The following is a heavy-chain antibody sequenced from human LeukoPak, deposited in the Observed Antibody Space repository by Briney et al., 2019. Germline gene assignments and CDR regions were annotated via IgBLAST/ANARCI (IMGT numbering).Heavy chain of an antibody. Sequence: PGGSLRLSCAASEFIFSDYYMNWIRQAPGKGLEWLSYMNSDGTKIYYADSVKGRFTVSRDNAENSLYLQMNSLRAEDTAVYYCARRYGYSYGLNWFDPWGQGTLVTVSS. CDR1: EFIFSDYY. D-gene: IGHD5-18*01. CDR3: ARRYGYSYGLNWFDP. CDR2: MNSDGTKI. V-gene: IGHV3-11*01. J-gene: IGHJ5*02.